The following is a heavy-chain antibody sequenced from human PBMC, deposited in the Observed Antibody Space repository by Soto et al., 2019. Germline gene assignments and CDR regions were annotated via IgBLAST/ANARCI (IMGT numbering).Heavy chain of an antibody. CDR1: GGTFSSYT. V-gene: IGHV1-69*08. Sequence: QVQLVQSGAEVKKPGSSVKVSCKASGGTFSSYTISWVRQAPGQGLEWMGRIIPILGIANYAQKFQGRVTITADKSTSTAYMELSRLRSEDTAVYYCARDALAYKYLVDNAFDIWGQGTMVTVSS. CDR3: ARDALAYKYLVDNAFDI. J-gene: IGHJ3*02. D-gene: IGHD2-15*01. CDR2: IIPILGIA.